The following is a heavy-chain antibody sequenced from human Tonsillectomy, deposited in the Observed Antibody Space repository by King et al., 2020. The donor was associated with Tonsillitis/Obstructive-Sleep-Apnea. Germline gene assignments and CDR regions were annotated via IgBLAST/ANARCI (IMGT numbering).Heavy chain of an antibody. V-gene: IGHV3-74*01. D-gene: IGHD4-11*01. CDR2: INSDGSST. J-gene: IGHJ6*03. Sequence: VQLVESGGGLVQPGGSLRLSCAASGFTFSSYWMHWVRQAPGKGLVWVSRINSDGSSTSYADSVKGRFTISRDNAKNTLYLQMNSLRAEDTALYYFARDLDNYSNYAWLGFVSYYYYMDVWGKGTTVTVSS. CDR3: ARDLDNYSNYAWLGFVSYYYYMDV. CDR1: GFTFSSYW.